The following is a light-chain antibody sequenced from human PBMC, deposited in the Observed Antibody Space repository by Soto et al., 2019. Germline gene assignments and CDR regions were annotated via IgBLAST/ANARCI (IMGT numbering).Light chain of an antibody. Sequence: DIQMTQSPSSLSASVEDRVIITCRASQSISNHLNWYQQKQGKAPKLLIFAASSLQSGVPSRFSGSRSGPDLTITISSLQPEDCETYYCQQSYSSPPTFGQGTKVDIK. V-gene: IGKV1-39*01. CDR1: QSISNH. CDR3: QQSYSSPPT. CDR2: AAS. J-gene: IGKJ1*01.